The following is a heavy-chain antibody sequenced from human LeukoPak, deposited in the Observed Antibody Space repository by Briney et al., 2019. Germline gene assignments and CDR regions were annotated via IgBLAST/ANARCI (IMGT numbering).Heavy chain of an antibody. J-gene: IGHJ4*02. Sequence: SETLSLTCSVSGYSISSGYYWGWIRQPPGRGLEWIGNIYHTGSTYYNPSLKSRVTISVDTSRNQFSLKLNSVTAADTAVYYCARDFRGGYDFWSGYYTPYYFDYWGQGTLVTVSP. CDR1: GYSISSGYY. CDR2: IYHTGST. V-gene: IGHV4-38-2*02. D-gene: IGHD3-3*01. CDR3: ARDFRGGYDFWSGYYTPYYFDY.